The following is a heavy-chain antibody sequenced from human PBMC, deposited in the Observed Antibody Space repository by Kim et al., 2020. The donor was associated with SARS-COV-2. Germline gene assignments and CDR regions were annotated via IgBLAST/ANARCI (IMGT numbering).Heavy chain of an antibody. D-gene: IGHD2-8*02. CDR2: IYYSGST. J-gene: IGHJ4*02. CDR3: ARGVGYCTGGVCLRRMVQGGLDY. CDR1: GGSISSSSYY. V-gene: IGHV4-39*01. Sequence: SETLSLTCTVSGGSISSSSYYWGWIRQPPGKGLEWIGSIYYSGSTYYNPSLKSRVTISVDTSKNQFSLKLSSVTAADTAVYYCARGVGYCTGGVCLRRMVQGGLDYWGQGTLVTVSS.